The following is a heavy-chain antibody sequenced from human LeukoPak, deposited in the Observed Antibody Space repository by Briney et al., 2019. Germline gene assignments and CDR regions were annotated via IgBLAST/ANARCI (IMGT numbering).Heavy chain of an antibody. CDR3: AKAGRRWLQFRSWFDP. CDR2: ITWNSDNV. CDR1: GFSFNEYA. J-gene: IGHJ5*02. D-gene: IGHD5-24*01. Sequence: SLRLSCAASGFSFNEYAMHWVRQAPGKGLEWVSGITWNSDNVDYADSVKGRFTISRDNAKNSLYLQMNSLRAEDTALYYCAKAGRRWLQFRSWFDPWGQGTLVTVSS. V-gene: IGHV3-9*01.